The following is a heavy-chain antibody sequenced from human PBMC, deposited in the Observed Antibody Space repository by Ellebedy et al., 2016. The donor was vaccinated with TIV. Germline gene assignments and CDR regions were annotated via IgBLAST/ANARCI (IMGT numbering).Heavy chain of an antibody. CDR2: ISGSGGNT. D-gene: IGHD3-10*01. V-gene: IGHV3-23*01. CDR3: AKYRGESAYYHGLDV. J-gene: IGHJ6*02. CDR1: GFTFSSYA. Sequence: GESLKISCAASGFTFSSYAMSWVRQAPGKGLEWVSAISGSGGNTYYADSVKGRFTISRDNSKNTLYLQMNSLRAEDTAVYYCAKYRGESAYYHGLDVWGQGTTVTVSS.